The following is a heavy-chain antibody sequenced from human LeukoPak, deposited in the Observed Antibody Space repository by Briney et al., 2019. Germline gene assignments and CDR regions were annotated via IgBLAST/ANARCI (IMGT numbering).Heavy chain of an antibody. CDR3: ARPQSSGTAVGFDI. CDR1: GYTFTSYW. D-gene: IGHD3-22*01. V-gene: IGHV5-51*01. Sequence: GESLKISCKASGYTFTSYWIGWVRQMPGKGLEWMGIIYPGDSDIIYSPSFQGQVTISADKSISTAYLQWSSLKASDTAIYYCARPQSSGTAVGFDIWGQGTMVTVSS. J-gene: IGHJ3*02. CDR2: IYPGDSDI.